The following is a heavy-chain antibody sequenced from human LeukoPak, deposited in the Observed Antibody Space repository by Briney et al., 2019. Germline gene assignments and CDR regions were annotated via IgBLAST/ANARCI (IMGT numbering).Heavy chain of an antibody. CDR2: INTNTGNP. V-gene: IGHV7-4-1*02. Sequence: ASVKVSCKASGYTFTSYAMNWVRQAPGQGLEWMGWINTNTGNPTYAQGFTGRFVFSLDTSVSTAYLQISSLKAEDTAVYYCARDATVVTANKVRYYYYYMDVWGKGTTVTVSS. D-gene: IGHD4-23*01. CDR1: GYTFTSYA. CDR3: ARDATVVTANKVRYYYYYMDV. J-gene: IGHJ6*03.